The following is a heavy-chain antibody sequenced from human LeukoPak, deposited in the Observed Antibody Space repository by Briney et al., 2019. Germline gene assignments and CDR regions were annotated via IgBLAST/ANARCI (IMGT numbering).Heavy chain of an antibody. CDR1: GGSISSYY. CDR3: ARAEGATTIDY. J-gene: IGHJ4*02. Sequence: SETLSLTCTVSGGSISSYYWSWIRQPPGKGLEWIGYIYYSGSTNYNPSLKSRVTISVDTSMNQFSLRLSSVSAADTAVYYCARAEGATTIDYWGQGTLVTVSS. D-gene: IGHD1-26*01. CDR2: IYYSGST. V-gene: IGHV4-59*12.